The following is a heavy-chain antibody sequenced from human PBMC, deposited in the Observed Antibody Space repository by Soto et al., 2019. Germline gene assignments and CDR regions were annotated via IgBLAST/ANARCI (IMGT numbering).Heavy chain of an antibody. CDR3: ARVNIVLVPAARPNNWFDP. CDR2: IYHSGST. D-gene: IGHD2-2*01. Sequence: NPSETLSLTCAVSGGSISSGGYSWSWIRQPPGKGLEWIGYIYHSGSTYYNPSLKSRVTISVDRSKNQFSLKLSSVTAADTAVYYFARVNIVLVPAARPNNWFDPWGQGTLVTVSS. CDR1: GGSISSGGYS. V-gene: IGHV4-30-2*01. J-gene: IGHJ5*02.